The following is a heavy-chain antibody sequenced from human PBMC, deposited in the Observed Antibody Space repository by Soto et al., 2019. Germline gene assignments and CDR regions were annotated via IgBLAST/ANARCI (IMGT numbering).Heavy chain of an antibody. V-gene: IGHV4-34*01. CDR3: ARQIYDSSGYYYAY. D-gene: IGHD3-22*01. CDR2: INHSGNT. J-gene: IGHJ4*02. CDR1: GGSFSGYY. Sequence: PSETLSLTCAVYGGSFSGYYWSWIRQPPGKGLEWIGEINHSGNTNYNPSLKSRVTISVDKSKSQLFLKLSSVTAPDTAVYYCARQIYDSSGYYYAYWGQGTLVTVSS.